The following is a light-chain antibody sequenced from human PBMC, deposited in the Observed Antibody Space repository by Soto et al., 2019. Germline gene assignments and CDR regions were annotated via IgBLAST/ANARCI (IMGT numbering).Light chain of an antibody. J-gene: IGKJ1*01. Sequence: DIQLTHSPSTLSGSVGDRVTLTCLASQTISSWLAWNQQKPGKATKVLIYKAFTLKSGVPSRFSGSGSGKEFPLPISSLQPEDFATYYCQDYNSYSEAFGQGTKVDIK. V-gene: IGKV1-5*03. CDR1: QTISSW. CDR2: KAF. CDR3: QDYNSYSEA.